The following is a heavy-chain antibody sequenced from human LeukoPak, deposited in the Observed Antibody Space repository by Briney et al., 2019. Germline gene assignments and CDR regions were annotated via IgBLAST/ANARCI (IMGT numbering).Heavy chain of an antibody. Sequence: GGSLRLSCAASGFTVSSNYMSWVRQAPGKGLEWVSVIYSGGSTYYADSVKGRFTISKGNSKNTLYLQMNSLRAEDTAVYYCARDHNYYGSEGFDYWGQGTLVTVSS. CDR1: GFTVSSNY. D-gene: IGHD3-10*01. J-gene: IGHJ4*02. CDR3: ARDHNYYGSEGFDY. V-gene: IGHV3-66*01. CDR2: IYSGGST.